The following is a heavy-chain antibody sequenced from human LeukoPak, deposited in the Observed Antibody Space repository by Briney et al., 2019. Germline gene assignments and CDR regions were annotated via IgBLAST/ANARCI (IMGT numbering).Heavy chain of an antibody. D-gene: IGHD3-9*01. CDR1: GFTFSSYS. J-gene: IGHJ6*03. Sequence: HTGGSLRLSCEASGFTFSSYSMNWVRQAPGKGLEWVSAISGSGGSTYYADSVKGRFTISRDNSKNTLYLQMNSLRAEDTAVYYCAKKAGYQRQYYYYYYMDVWGKGTTVTISS. CDR2: ISGSGGST. V-gene: IGHV3-23*01. CDR3: AKKAGYQRQYYYYYYMDV.